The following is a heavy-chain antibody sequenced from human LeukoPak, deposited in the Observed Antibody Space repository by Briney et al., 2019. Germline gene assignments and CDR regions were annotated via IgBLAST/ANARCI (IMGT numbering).Heavy chain of an antibody. Sequence: GGSLRPSCAASGFTFSSYAMSWVRQAPGKGLEWVGRIKSKTDGGTTDYAAPVKGRFTISRDDSKNTLYLQMNSLKTEDTAVYYCTTANYLWFGKLKGDYWGQGTLVTVSS. CDR3: TTANYLWFGKLKGDY. V-gene: IGHV3-15*01. D-gene: IGHD3-10*01. CDR1: GFTFSSYA. J-gene: IGHJ4*02. CDR2: IKSKTDGGTT.